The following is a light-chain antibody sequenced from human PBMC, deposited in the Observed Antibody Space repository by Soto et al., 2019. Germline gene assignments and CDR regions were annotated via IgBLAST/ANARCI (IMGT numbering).Light chain of an antibody. CDR2: EVN. CDR1: SSDVGAYNY. Sequence: QSALTQPASVSGSPGQSITISRTGTSSDVGAYNYVSWYQQHPGKAPKLMIYEVNYRPSGVSNRFSGSKSGITASLTISGLHAEDEADYYCSSYASTSTAVFGSGTKLTVL. V-gene: IGLV2-14*01. J-gene: IGLJ1*01. CDR3: SSYASTSTAV.